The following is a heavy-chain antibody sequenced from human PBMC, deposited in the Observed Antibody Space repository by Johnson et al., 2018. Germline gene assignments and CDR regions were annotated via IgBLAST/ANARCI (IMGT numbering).Heavy chain of an antibody. CDR3: ARVTYYDFWSGYYYYYYYMDV. J-gene: IGHJ6*03. V-gene: IGHV4-34*01. D-gene: IGHD3-3*01. CDR2: INHSGST. Sequence: QVQLQESGPGLVKPSETLSLTCAVYGGSFSGYYWSWIRQPPGKGLEWIGEINHSGSTNYNPSLKSRVTISVATSKNQFSLKLSSVTAADTAVYYCARVTYYDFWSGYYYYYYYMDVWGQGTTVTVSS. CDR1: GGSFSGYY.